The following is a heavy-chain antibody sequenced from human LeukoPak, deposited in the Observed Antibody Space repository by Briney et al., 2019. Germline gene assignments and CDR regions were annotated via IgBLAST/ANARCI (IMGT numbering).Heavy chain of an antibody. D-gene: IGHD6-19*01. Sequence: PSETLSLTCTVSGGSISIYYWSWIRQPPGKGLEWIGYIYNSGNTNYNPSFKSRVTISEDTPKNQFSLKLSSVTAADTAVYYRARVQWLVRAFDIWGQGTMVTVSS. CDR2: IYNSGNT. CDR1: GGSISIYY. CDR3: ARVQWLVRAFDI. J-gene: IGHJ3*02. V-gene: IGHV4-59*12.